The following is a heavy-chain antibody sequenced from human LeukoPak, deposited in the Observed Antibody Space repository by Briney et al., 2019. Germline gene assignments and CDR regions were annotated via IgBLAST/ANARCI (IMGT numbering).Heavy chain of an antibody. J-gene: IGHJ4*02. Sequence: GGSLRLSCAASGFTFDDYAMHWVRQAPAKGLEWVSGISWNSGSIGYADSVKGRFTISRDNAKNSLYLQMNSLTAEDMALYYWAKEALPQYDYVWGSYREGGGYFDYWGQGTLVTVSS. CDR2: ISWNSGSI. CDR1: GFTFDDYA. V-gene: IGHV3-9*03. D-gene: IGHD3-16*02. CDR3: AKEALPQYDYVWGSYREGGGYFDY.